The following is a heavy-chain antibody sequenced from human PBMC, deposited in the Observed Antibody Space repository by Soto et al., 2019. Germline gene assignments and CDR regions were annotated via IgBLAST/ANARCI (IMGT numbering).Heavy chain of an antibody. V-gene: IGHV6-1*01. J-gene: IGHJ6*02. D-gene: IGHD6-13*01. Sequence: QTLSLTCAISGDSVSSKSSTWNWIRLSPSRGLEWLGRTYYRSKWYNDYAVSLKSRITINPDTSKNQFSLQLNSVTPEDTAVYYCARCDYSTSWYFHYGMDVWGQGTTVTVSS. CDR3: ARCDYSTSWYFHYGMDV. CDR2: TYYRSKWYN. CDR1: GDSVSSKSST.